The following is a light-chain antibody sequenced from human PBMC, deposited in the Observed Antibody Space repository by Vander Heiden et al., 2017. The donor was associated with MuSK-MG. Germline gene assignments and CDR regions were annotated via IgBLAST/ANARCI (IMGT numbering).Light chain of an antibody. CDR3: RQYNTWPLT. CDR2: GAS. V-gene: IGKV3-15*01. Sequence: EIVMTRFPATLSVSPGERATLSCRASQSVSSHLAWYQQKSGQAPRLLIYGASTRATGIPATFSGRGSRTEFTLTIRSLHFEDFAVYYCRQYNTWPLTFGGGTKLEIK. J-gene: IGKJ4*01. CDR1: QSVSSH.